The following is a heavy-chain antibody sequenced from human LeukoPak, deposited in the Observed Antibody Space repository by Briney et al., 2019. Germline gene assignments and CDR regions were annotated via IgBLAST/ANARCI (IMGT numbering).Heavy chain of an antibody. D-gene: IGHD1-26*01. Sequence: GGSLRLSCAASGFTVSSNYMSWVRQAPGKGLEWVSVIYSGGSTYYADSVKGRFTISRDNSKNTLYLQMNSLRAEDTAVYYCARGVNSGSYHDPFDYWGQGTLVTVSS. V-gene: IGHV3-66*01. J-gene: IGHJ4*02. CDR3: ARGVNSGSYHDPFDY. CDR2: IYSGGST. CDR1: GFTVSSNY.